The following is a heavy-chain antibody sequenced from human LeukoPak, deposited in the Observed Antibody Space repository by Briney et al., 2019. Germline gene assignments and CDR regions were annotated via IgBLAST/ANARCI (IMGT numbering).Heavy chain of an antibody. CDR2: IKQDGSEK. D-gene: IGHD2-15*01. Sequence: GGSLRLSCAASGFNFSSYWMSWVRQAPGKGLEWVANIKQDGSEKYYVDSVKGRFTISRDNAKNALYLQMNSLRAEATAVYYCASVVYTEPSLDYWGRGTLVTVSS. J-gene: IGHJ4*02. V-gene: IGHV3-7*01. CDR3: ASVVYTEPSLDY. CDR1: GFNFSSYW.